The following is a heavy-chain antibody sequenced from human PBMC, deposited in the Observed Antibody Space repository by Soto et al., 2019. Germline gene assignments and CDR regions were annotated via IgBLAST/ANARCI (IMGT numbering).Heavy chain of an antibody. Sequence: SETLSLTCTVSGGSISSGGYYWSWIRQHPGKGLEWIGYIYYSGSTYYNPSLKSRVTISVDTSKNQFSLELSSVTAADTAVYYCARAYGPWFDPWGQGTLVTVSS. D-gene: IGHD4-17*01. CDR1: GGSISSGGYY. V-gene: IGHV4-31*03. CDR2: IYYSGST. CDR3: ARAYGPWFDP. J-gene: IGHJ5*02.